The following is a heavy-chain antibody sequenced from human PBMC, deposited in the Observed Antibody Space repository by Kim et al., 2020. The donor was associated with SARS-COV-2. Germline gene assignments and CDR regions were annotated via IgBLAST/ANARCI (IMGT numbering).Heavy chain of an antibody. Sequence: GGSLRLSCAASRFTFSSYAMNWVRQAPGKGLEWVSTVTGSGGAIYYADPVKGRFIVSSDNSKNTLYLQMNSLTAEDTAVYYCAKGYCTNGVCYFDYWGQGTLVTVSS. CDR2: VTGSGGAI. CDR3: AKGYCTNGVCYFDY. V-gene: IGHV3-23*01. J-gene: IGHJ4*02. D-gene: IGHD2-8*01. CDR1: RFTFSSYA.